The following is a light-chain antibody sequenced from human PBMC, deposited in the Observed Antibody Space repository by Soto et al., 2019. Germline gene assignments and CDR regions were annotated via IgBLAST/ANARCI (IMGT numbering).Light chain of an antibody. J-gene: IGKJ1*01. V-gene: IGKV1-27*01. CDR3: QKYTIAPWT. CDR1: QSISNY. CDR2: AAY. Sequence: DIQMTQSPSSLSASVGDRVTITCRASQSISNYLACYQQKPGKVPKLLIYAAYTLHSRVPSRFSGSGSGAYFTLTISSGQPEDVSNLYCQKYTIAPWTFGQENTVEI.